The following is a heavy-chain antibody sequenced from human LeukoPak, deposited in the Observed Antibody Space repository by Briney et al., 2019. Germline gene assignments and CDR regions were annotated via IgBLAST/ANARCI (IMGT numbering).Heavy chain of an antibody. CDR3: ARDPYYYDSSGYPYLYYFDY. V-gene: IGHV4-34*01. D-gene: IGHD3-22*01. CDR2: INHSGST. CDR1: GGSFSGYY. Sequence: SETLSLTCAVYGGSFSGYYWSWIRQPPGKGLEWIGEINHSGSTNYNPSLKSRVTISVDTSKNQFSLKLSSVTAADTAMYYCARDPYYYDSSGYPYLYYFDYWGQGTLVTVSS. J-gene: IGHJ4*02.